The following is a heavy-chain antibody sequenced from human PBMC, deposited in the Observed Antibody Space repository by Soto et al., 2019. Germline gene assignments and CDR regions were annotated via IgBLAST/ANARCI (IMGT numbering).Heavy chain of an antibody. Sequence: EVQLVESGGGLVQPGGSLRLSCAASGFTFSSYSMNWVRQAPGKGLEWVSSISSSSSTIYYADSVERRFTISRDNAKNARYLPMNRLRDEDTAVYYRASESAALSWVDPWGQRTLVTVSS. CDR3: ASESAALSWVDP. CDR1: GFTFSSYS. D-gene: IGHD2-2*01. V-gene: IGHV3-48*02. CDR2: ISSSSSTI. J-gene: IGHJ5*02.